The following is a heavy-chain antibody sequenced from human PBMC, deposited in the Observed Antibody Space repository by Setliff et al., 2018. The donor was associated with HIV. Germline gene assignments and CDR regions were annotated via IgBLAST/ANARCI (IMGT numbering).Heavy chain of an antibody. CDR1: GASITSHN. J-gene: IGHJ4*02. Sequence: KPSETLSLTCSVSGASITSHNWSWIRQSPGKGLEWLGYIYYSGSTTYNPSLKSRVTMSIDTSKNQFSLKLRSVTAADTAVYYCARDPPGYGDSNDYWGQGTLVTVSS. CDR2: IYYSGST. CDR3: ARDPPGYGDSNDY. V-gene: IGHV4-59*11. D-gene: IGHD4-17*01.